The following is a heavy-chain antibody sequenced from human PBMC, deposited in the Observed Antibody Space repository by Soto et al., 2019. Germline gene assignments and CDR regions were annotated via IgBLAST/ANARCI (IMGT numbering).Heavy chain of an antibody. CDR2: NIPIFGTA. V-gene: IGHV1-69*13. D-gene: IGHD2-21*01. J-gene: IGHJ4*02. CDR3: ARAPILVGETTHENSLDY. CDR1: GGTFSNFV. Sequence: SVKVSCKASGGTFSNFVISWVRQAPGQGLEWMGGNIPIFGTANYAQKFQGRVTIIADESTGTTYMELTSLRSEDTAVYYCARAPILVGETTHENSLDYWAQGTLVTVS.